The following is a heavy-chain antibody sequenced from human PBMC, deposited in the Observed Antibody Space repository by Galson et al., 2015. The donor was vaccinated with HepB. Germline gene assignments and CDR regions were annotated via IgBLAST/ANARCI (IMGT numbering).Heavy chain of an antibody. Sequence: SLRLSCAASGFTFSRYAMTWVRQAPGKGLEWVSSITSSGGNSYYTESVKGRFTISRDNSKNTVLLQLNSLRVEDTVVYYCAKDGVMVAANPYHFHYWGQGTLVTVSS. V-gene: IGHV3-23*01. D-gene: IGHD2-15*01. CDR2: ITSSGGNS. CDR3: AKDGVMVAANPYHFHY. CDR1: GFTFSRYA. J-gene: IGHJ4*02.